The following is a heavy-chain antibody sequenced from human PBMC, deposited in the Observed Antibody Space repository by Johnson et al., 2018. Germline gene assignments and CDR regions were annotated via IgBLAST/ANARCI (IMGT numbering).Heavy chain of an antibody. CDR1: GFTFSSYG. CDR2: ISYDGSNK. J-gene: IGHJ6*03. D-gene: IGHD4-11*01. Sequence: QVQLVQSGGGVVEPGRSLRLSCAASGFTFSSYGMHWVRQAPGKGLEWVAVISYDGSNKYYADSVKGRFTISRDNSKNTRYLQMNSLRAEDTAVYYWARVGGSNYYSYYYMDVWGKGTTVTVSS. CDR3: ARVGGSNYYSYYYMDV. V-gene: IGHV3-30*03.